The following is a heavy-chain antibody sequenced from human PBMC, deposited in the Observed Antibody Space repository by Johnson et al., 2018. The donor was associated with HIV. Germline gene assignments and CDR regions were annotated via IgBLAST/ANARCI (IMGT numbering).Heavy chain of an antibody. CDR3: ARERGEGGCYYSFRRDAFDI. Sequence: QVQLVESGGGLVKPGGSLRLSCAASGFTFSDYYMSWIRQAPGKGLEWVSYISSSGSTIYYADSVKGRFTISRDNAKNSLYLQMNSLRAEDTAVYYCARERGEGGCYYSFRRDAFDIWGQGTMVTVSS. D-gene: IGHD1-26*01. J-gene: IGHJ3*02. CDR2: ISSSGSTI. V-gene: IGHV3-11*04. CDR1: GFTFSDYY.